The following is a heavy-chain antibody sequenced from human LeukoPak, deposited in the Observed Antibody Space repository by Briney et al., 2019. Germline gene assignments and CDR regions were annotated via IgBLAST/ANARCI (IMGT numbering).Heavy chain of an antibody. J-gene: IGHJ4*02. CDR2: IYPGDSDT. V-gene: IGHV5-51*01. CDR1: GYSFTSYW. CDR3: ARHRSRGFGEFGY. D-gene: IGHD3-10*01. Sequence: RGASLKISCTASGYSFTSYWIGWVRQMPGKGLEWMGIIYPGDSDTRYSPSFQGQVTISADKSISTAYLQWSSLKASDTAMYYCARHRSRGFGEFGYWGQGTLVTVSS.